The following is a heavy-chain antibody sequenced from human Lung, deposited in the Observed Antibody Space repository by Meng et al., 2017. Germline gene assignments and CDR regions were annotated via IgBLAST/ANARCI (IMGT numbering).Heavy chain of an antibody. CDR3: VRDEDISAAGKLFGDY. CDR1: GYNFLDYW. CDR2: IDPKSGDT. V-gene: IGHV1-2*06. D-gene: IGHD6-13*01. Sequence: VSVKVPCKPSGYNFLDYWLHWVRRAPGQGLEWMGRIDPKSGDTHYAQSFQGRVTMTGDTSISTAYMELSGLRSDDTAMYYCVRDEDISAAGKLFGDYWGQGTLVTVSS. J-gene: IGHJ4*02.